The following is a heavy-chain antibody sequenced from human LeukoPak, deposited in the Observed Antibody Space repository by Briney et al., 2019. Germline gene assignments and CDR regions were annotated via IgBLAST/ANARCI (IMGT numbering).Heavy chain of an antibody. CDR3: VKDSSWMGEYYFDY. Sequence: GGSLRLSCAASEFTFSNYGMHWVRQAPGKGLEWVAFIRYDESNEYYADSVKGRFTISRDNSKNTLYLQMNSLRADDTAEYYCVKDSSWMGEYYFDYWGQGTLVTVSS. CDR1: EFTFSNYG. CDR2: IRYDESNE. D-gene: IGHD3-16*01. V-gene: IGHV3-30*02. J-gene: IGHJ4*02.